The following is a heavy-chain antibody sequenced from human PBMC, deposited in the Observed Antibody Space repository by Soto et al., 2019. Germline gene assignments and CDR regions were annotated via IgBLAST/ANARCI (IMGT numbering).Heavy chain of an antibody. V-gene: IGHV1-18*04. Sequence: QVPLVQSGAEVKKPGASVKVSCKASGYTFTSYGISWVRQAPGQGLEWMGWISAYNGNTNYAQKLQGRGTMTTDTCTSTAYMELRSLRSDDTAVYYCARGLLITYYDFWSGYPALDYWGQGTLVTVSS. D-gene: IGHD3-3*01. CDR2: ISAYNGNT. CDR3: ARGLLITYYDFWSGYPALDY. J-gene: IGHJ4*02. CDR1: GYTFTSYG.